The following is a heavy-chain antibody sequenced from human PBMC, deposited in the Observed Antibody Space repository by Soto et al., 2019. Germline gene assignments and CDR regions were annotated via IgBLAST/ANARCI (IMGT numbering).Heavy chain of an antibody. CDR2: IIPIFGTT. J-gene: IGHJ4*02. Sequence: QVQLVQSGAEVKKPGSSVKVSCTASGGTFSRDGFTWVRQAPGQGFQWMGGIIPIFGTTHYEQNFQGRLSITADESTSTVYMELSSLRSDDTAIYFCARTYYQWEALHYFDFWGQGTLVTVSS. D-gene: IGHD1-26*01. CDR1: GGTFSRDG. CDR3: ARTYYQWEALHYFDF. V-gene: IGHV1-69*01.